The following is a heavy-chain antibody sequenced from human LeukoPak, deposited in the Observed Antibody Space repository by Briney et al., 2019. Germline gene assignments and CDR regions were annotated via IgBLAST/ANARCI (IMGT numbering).Heavy chain of an antibody. CDR3: ARLGDDTYYDFWSGYGGYFDH. D-gene: IGHD3-3*01. CDR2: IYYSGST. CDR1: GGSISSSSYY. J-gene: IGHJ4*02. Sequence: SETLSLTCTVSGGSISSSSYYWGRIRQPPGKGLEWIGRIYYSGSTYYNPSLKSRVTISVDTSKNQFSLKLSSVTAADTAVYYCARLGDDTYYDFWSGYGGYFDHWGQGTLVTVSS. V-gene: IGHV4-39*01.